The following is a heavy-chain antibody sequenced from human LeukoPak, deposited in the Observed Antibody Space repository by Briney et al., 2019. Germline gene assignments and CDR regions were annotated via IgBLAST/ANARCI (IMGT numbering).Heavy chain of an antibody. J-gene: IGHJ5*02. D-gene: IGHD3-9*01. Sequence: SETLSLTCSVSGGSISSSSYYWGWIRQPPGKGLEWIGSVYYSGSTYYNPSLKSRVTISVDTSKNQFSLKLSSVTAADTAVYYCARRLSGLRYFDWSPGDWFDPWGQGTLVTVSS. V-gene: IGHV4-39*07. CDR2: VYYSGST. CDR1: GGSISSSSYY. CDR3: ARRLSGLRYFDWSPGDWFDP.